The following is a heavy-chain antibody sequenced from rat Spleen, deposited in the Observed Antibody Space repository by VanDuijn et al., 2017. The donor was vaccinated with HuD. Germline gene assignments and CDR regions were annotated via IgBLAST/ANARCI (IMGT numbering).Heavy chain of an antibody. D-gene: IGHD1-10*01. CDR1: GFSLTSYS. CDR3: TREEDNSYYFDY. V-gene: IGHV2-45*01. J-gene: IGHJ2*01. CDR2: IWGDGST. Sequence: QVQLKESGPGLVQPSETLSLTCTVSGFSLTSYSVHWVRQPPGKGLEWMGGIWGDGSTNYNSALKSRLSISRDTSQSQVFLKMNSLQPEDTGTYYCTREEDNSYYFDYWGQGVMVTVSS.